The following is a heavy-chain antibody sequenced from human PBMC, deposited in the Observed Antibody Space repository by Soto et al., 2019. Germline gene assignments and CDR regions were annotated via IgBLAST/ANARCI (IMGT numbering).Heavy chain of an antibody. J-gene: IGHJ6*02. CDR3: AFTLSANYYYGMDV. V-gene: IGHV1-69*12. D-gene: IGHD3-16*01. CDR2: IIPIFGTP. CDR1: GGTFSSYA. Sequence: QVQLVQSGAEVKKPGSSVKVSCKASGGTFSSYAISWVRQAPGQGLEWMGGIIPIFGTPDYAQKFQGRVTITADESTSTAYMELSSRRSEDTAVYYCAFTLSANYYYGMDVWGQGTTVTVSS.